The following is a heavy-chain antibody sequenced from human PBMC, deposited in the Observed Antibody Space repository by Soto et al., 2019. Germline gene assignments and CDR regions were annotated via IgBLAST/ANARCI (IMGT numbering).Heavy chain of an antibody. CDR3: ARSLEY. CDR2: INPSGGST. D-gene: IGHD1-1*01. V-gene: IGHV1-46*01. J-gene: IGHJ4*02. CDR1: GPTFTSYH. Sequence: QIQLVQSGAEVKKPGASVTISCKSSGPTFTSYHMNWVRQAPGQGLEWMGLINPSGGSTSYAQKFQGRLTLTRDPSTRTVYMDLSRLRSEDTAVYYCARSLEYLGQGTLVSVSS.